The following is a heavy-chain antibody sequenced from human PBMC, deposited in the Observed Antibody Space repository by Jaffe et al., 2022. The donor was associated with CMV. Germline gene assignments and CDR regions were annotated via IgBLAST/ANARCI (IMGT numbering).Heavy chain of an antibody. V-gene: IGHV3-53*01. CDR1: GFTVSSNY. CDR3: ARAPERGGEYFQH. J-gene: IGHJ1*01. D-gene: IGHD3-10*01. Sequence: EVQLVESGGGLIQPGGSLRLSCAASGFTVSSNYMSWVRQAPGKGLEWVSVIYSGGSTYYADSVKGRFTISRDNSKNTLYLQMNSLRAEDTAVYYCARAPERGGEYFQHWGQGTLVTVSS. CDR2: IYSGGST.